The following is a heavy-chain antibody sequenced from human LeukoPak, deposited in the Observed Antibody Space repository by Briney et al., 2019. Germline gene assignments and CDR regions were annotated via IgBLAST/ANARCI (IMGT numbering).Heavy chain of an antibody. D-gene: IGHD1-7*01. Sequence: PGGSLRLSCAASGFTVSSNYMSWVRQAPGKGLEWVSVIYSGGSTYYADPVKGRFTISRDNSKNTLYLQMNSLRAEDTAVYYCARDLLVNWNYFRDRYGMDVWGQGTTVTVSS. V-gene: IGHV3-66*01. CDR3: ARDLLVNWNYFRDRYGMDV. J-gene: IGHJ6*02. CDR2: IYSGGST. CDR1: GFTVSSNY.